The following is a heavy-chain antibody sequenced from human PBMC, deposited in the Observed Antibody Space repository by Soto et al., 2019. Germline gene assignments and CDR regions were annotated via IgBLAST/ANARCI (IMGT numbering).Heavy chain of an antibody. V-gene: IGHV1-69*01. CDR2: ISPFIGAS. D-gene: IGHD2-2*01. CDR1: GDTFSTSA. J-gene: IGHJ6*01. Sequence: QVQLVQSGAEVKKPGSSVKVSCKASGDTFSTSALTWVRQAPGQGLEWMGGISPFIGASTYAQKFQGRVTITADESTSTATMELSSVGSEDTAGYFCAREACSTISCGNSDYDYGVHCWGQATTVTVS. CDR3: AREACSTISCGNSDYDYGVHC.